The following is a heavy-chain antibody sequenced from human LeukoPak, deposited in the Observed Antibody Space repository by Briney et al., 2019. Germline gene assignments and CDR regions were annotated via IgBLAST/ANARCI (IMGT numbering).Heavy chain of an antibody. CDR3: ARGSLEAVPNRAYYYFDH. CDR2: IYDGGNT. D-gene: IGHD6-19*01. V-gene: IGHV3-53*01. CDR1: GFSVSTSY. Sequence: GGSLRISCVASGFSVSTSYLSWVRQAPGEGLEWVSAIYDGGNTYYADSVKDRFTISRDSSKNTVYLQMNSLGAEDTAVYYCARGSLEAVPNRAYYYFDHWGQGTLVTVSS. J-gene: IGHJ4*02.